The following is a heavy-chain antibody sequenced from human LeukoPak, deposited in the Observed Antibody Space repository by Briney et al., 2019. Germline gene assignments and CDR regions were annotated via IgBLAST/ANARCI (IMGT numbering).Heavy chain of an antibody. CDR3: ARVGSSGWYVHPTLDY. J-gene: IGHJ4*02. CDR1: GYTFSGYY. CDR2: INPSNGDT. V-gene: IGHV1-2*06. Sequence: ASVKVSCKASGYTFSGYYIHWVRQAPGQGLEWMARINPSNGDTNYAQKFQGRVTMTRDTSINTAYMELTRLVSDDTAVYYCARVGSSGWYVHPTLDYWGQGTLVTVSS. D-gene: IGHD6-19*01.